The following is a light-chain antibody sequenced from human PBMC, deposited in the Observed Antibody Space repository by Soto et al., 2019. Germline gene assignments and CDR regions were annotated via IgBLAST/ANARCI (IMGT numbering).Light chain of an antibody. J-gene: IGLJ1*01. CDR3: CSYTTSNTRQIV. V-gene: IGLV2-14*01. CDR2: DVS. Sequence: QSALTQPASVSGSPGQSITISYTGTSSDVGGYNYVSWYQQQPGKAPKFMIYDVSNRPSGVSNRFSGSKSGNTASLTISGLQAEDEADYYCCSYTTSNTRQIVFGTG. CDR1: SSDVGGYNY.